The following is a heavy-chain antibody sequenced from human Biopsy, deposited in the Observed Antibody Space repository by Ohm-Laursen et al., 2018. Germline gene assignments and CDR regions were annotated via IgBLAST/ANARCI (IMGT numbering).Heavy chain of an antibody. CDR3: ARLGELHGLWYFDF. V-gene: IGHV3-9*01. Sequence: SLRLSCAASGFTFQDHVMHWVRQAPGKGLEWVSGISWNSGSINYAVSVQGRFTISRDNAKNSLYLQMNSLRVEDPALYFCARLGELHGLWYFDFWGQGALVTVSS. D-gene: IGHD2-21*01. CDR2: ISWNSGSI. CDR1: GFTFQDHV. J-gene: IGHJ4*02.